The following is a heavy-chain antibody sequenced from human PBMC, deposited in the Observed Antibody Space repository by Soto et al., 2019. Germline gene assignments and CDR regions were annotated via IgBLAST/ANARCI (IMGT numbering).Heavy chain of an antibody. CDR2: ISGSGGST. D-gene: IGHD3-3*01. Sequence: EVQLLESGGGLVQPGGSLRLSCAASGFTFSSYAMSWVRQAPGKGLEWVSAISGSGGSTYYADSVKGRFTISRDNSKNTLYLQMNSLRAEDTAVYYCAKDSRYYDFWSGTIKNYYYYYMDVWGKGTTVTVSS. J-gene: IGHJ6*03. CDR1: GFTFSSYA. CDR3: AKDSRYYDFWSGTIKNYYYYYMDV. V-gene: IGHV3-23*01.